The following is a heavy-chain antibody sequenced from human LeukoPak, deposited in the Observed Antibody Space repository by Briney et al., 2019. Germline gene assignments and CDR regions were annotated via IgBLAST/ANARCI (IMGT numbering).Heavy chain of an antibody. D-gene: IGHD1-26*01. Sequence: SETLSLTCTVSGGSISSYQWSWIRQPPGKGLEWIGYIYYSGSTNYNPSLKSRVTISVDTSKNQFSLKLSSVTAADTAVYYCARGEVGASPLDYWGQGTLVTVSS. V-gene: IGHV4-59*01. CDR2: IYYSGST. J-gene: IGHJ4*02. CDR1: GGSISSYQ. CDR3: ARGEVGASPLDY.